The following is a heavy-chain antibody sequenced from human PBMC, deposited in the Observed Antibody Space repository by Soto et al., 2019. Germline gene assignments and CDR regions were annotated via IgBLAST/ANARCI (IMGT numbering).Heavy chain of an antibody. D-gene: IGHD3-3*01. V-gene: IGHV4-34*01. J-gene: IGHJ5*02. CDR1: GGSVNGYY. CDR2: INHTGGT. Sequence: SETLSLTCAVYGGSVNGYYWNWIRQPPGKGLEWIGEINHTGGTHYNPSLESRVTMSVDTSKNQFSLRLSSVTAADTAIYYCATRITVFGLLIPPFDPWGQGTQVTVSS. CDR3: ATRITVFGLLIPPFDP.